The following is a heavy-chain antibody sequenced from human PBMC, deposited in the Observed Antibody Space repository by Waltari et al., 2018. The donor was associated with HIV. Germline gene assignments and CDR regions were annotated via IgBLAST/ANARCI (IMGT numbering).Heavy chain of an antibody. J-gene: IGHJ4*02. Sequence: QVQLQQWGAGLLKPSETLSLTCAVSGGSFSGYYWSWIRQPPGKGLEWIGEINHSGSTNYNPSLKSRVTISVDTSKNQFSLKLSSVTAADTAVYYCARVCYGSGSYCPDYWGQGTLVTVSS. CDR1: GGSFSGYY. V-gene: IGHV4-34*01. CDR2: INHSGST. CDR3: ARVCYGSGSYCPDY. D-gene: IGHD3-10*01.